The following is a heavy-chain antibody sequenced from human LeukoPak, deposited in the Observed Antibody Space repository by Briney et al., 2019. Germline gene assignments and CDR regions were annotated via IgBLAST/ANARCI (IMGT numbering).Heavy chain of an antibody. J-gene: IGHJ4*02. Sequence: SETLSLTCTVSGGSISSGSYYWSWIRQPAGKGLEWIGRIYTSGSTNYNPSLKSRVTISVDTSKNQFSLKLSSVTAADTAVYYCAREASLVHNYDFWSGDKYYFDYWGQGTLVTVSS. D-gene: IGHD3-3*01. CDR1: GGSISSGSYY. V-gene: IGHV4-61*02. CDR3: AREASLVHNYDFWSGDKYYFDY. CDR2: IYTSGST.